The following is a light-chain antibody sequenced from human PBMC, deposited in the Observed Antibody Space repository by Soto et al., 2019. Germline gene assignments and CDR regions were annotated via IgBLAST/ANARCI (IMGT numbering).Light chain of an antibody. J-gene: IGLJ1*01. Sequence: QSVLTQPPSASGTPGQRVTISCSGSSSNIGSNTVNWYQQLPGTAPKLLIYSHNQRPSGVPDRFSGSKSGTSASLAISGLQSEDEADYYCAACDDSLNGYVFGTGTQLTVL. CDR1: SSNIGSNT. V-gene: IGLV1-44*01. CDR2: SHN. CDR3: AACDDSLNGYV.